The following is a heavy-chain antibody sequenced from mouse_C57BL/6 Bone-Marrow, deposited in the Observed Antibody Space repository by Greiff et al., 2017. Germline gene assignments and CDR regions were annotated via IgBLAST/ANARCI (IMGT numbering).Heavy chain of an antibody. CDR1: GFTFSDYG. CDR3: ARQITTVVGDYYVDY. J-gene: IGHJ2*01. CDR2: ISNLAYSI. V-gene: IGHV5-15*01. D-gene: IGHD1-1*01. Sequence: EVKVVESGGGLVQPGGSLKLSCAASGFTFSDYGMAWVRQAPRQGPEWVAFISNLAYSIYYADTVTGRFTISRENAKNTLYLEMSSLRSEDTAMYDCARQITTVVGDYYVDYWGQGTTLTVSS.